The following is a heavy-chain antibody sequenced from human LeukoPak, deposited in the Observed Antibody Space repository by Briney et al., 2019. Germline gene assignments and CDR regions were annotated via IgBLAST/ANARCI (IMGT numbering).Heavy chain of an antibody. J-gene: IGHJ5*02. CDR2: INQDGSEK. CDR3: ARDRKSSYDLKDWFDP. D-gene: IGHD3-3*01. Sequence: GGSLRLSCAASGFTFSDYWMSWVRQAPGKGLEWVANINQDGSEKYYVDSVKGRFSISRDNAKNSLYLQMNSLRAEDSAVFYCARDRKSSYDLKDWFDPWGQGSLVTVSS. V-gene: IGHV3-7*01. CDR1: GFTFSDYW.